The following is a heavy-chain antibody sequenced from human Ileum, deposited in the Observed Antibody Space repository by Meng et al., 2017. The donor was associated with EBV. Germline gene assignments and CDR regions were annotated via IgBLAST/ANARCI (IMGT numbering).Heavy chain of an antibody. CDR2: INPNSGNR. CDR3: ARVGTRTDGYNYYLDY. V-gene: IGHV1-2*02. J-gene: IGHJ4*02. D-gene: IGHD5-24*01. Sequence: QGQSVRLGVEVKKPGASVKCSCEASGYSFNTHYIHWVRQAPGQGLQWMGWINPNSGNREYSENFQGRVTMTTDTSISTAYMELSRLRSDDTAVYYCARVGTRTDGYNYYLDYWGQGTLVTVSS. CDR1: GYSFNTHY.